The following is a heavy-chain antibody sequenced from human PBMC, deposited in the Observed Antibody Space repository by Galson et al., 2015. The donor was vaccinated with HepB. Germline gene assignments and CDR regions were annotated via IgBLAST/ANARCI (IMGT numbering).Heavy chain of an antibody. CDR1: GYTLTELS. V-gene: IGHV1-24*01. CDR3: ATLPPIYGGQRYYFDY. Sequence: SVKVSCKVSGYTLTELSMHWVRQAPGKGLEWMGGFDPEDGETIYAQKFQGRITMTEDTSTDTAYMELSSLRSEDTAVYYCATLPPIYGGQRYYFDYWGQGTLVTVSS. D-gene: IGHD4-23*01. CDR2: FDPEDGET. J-gene: IGHJ4*02.